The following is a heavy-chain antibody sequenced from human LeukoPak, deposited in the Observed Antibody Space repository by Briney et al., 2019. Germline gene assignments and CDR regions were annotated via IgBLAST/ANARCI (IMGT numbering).Heavy chain of an antibody. J-gene: IGHJ4*02. D-gene: IGHD6-19*01. CDR2: IYYSGST. Sequence: SETLSLTCTVSGGSISSSSYYWGWIRQPPGKGLEWIGSIYYSGSTYYNPSLKSRVTISVDTSKNQFSLKLSSVTAADTAVYYCARLTGYSSGWYGWGQGTRVTVSS. CDR3: ARLTGYSSGWYG. CDR1: GGSISSSSYY. V-gene: IGHV4-39*01.